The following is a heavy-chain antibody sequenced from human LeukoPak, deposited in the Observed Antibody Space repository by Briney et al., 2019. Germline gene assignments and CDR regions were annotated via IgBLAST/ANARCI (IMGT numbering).Heavy chain of an antibody. CDR1: GFTFSSYA. CDR3: AKGLPITMIVVVITTGFDY. CDR2: ISGSGGST. D-gene: IGHD3-22*01. Sequence: GVSLRLSCAASGFTFSSYAMSWVRQAPGKGLEWVSAISGSGGSTYYADSVKGRFTISRDNSKNTLYLQMNSLRAEDTAVYYCAKGLPITMIVVVITTGFDYWGQGTLVTVSS. V-gene: IGHV3-23*01. J-gene: IGHJ4*02.